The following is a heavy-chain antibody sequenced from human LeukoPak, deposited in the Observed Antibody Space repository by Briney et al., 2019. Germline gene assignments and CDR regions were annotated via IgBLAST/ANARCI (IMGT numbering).Heavy chain of an antibody. CDR1: VDTFSSYA. J-gene: IGHJ4*02. CDR3: ASGQAAAYYFDY. Sequence: SVKLSCKVSVDTFSSYAISCGPEAPGQGGECMGGIIPIFGTANYAQKFQGRVTITTDESTSTAYMELSSLRSEDTAVYYCASGQAAAYYFDYWGQGTLVTVSP. V-gene: IGHV1-69*05. CDR2: IIPIFGTA. D-gene: IGHD6-13*01.